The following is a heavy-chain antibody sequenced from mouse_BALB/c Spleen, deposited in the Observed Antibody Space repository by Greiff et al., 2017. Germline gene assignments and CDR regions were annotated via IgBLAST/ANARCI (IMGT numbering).Heavy chain of an antibody. CDR1: GFTFSSFG. CDR3: ARSYGSSYWFAY. J-gene: IGHJ3*01. CDR2: ISSGSSTI. V-gene: IGHV5-17*02. D-gene: IGHD1-1*01. Sequence: EVKLVESGGGLVQPGGSRKLSCAASGFTFSSFGMHWVRQAPEKGLEWVAYISSGSSTIYYADTVKGRFTISRDNPKNTLFLQMTSLRSEDTAMYYCARSYGSSYWFAYWGQGTLVTVSA.